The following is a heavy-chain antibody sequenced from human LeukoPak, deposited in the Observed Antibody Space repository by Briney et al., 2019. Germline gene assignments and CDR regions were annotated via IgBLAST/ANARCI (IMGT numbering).Heavy chain of an antibody. CDR3: ARKMVEGSGSSWYWPFDY. J-gene: IGHJ4*02. Sequence: PSGTLFLTCAVSGGSISSSNWWSWVRQPPGKGLEWIGEIYHSGSTNYNPSLKSRVTISVDKSKNQFSLKLSSVTAADTAVYYCARKMVEGSGSSWYWPFDYWGQGTLVTVSS. V-gene: IGHV4-4*02. CDR2: IYHSGST. CDR1: GGSISSSNW. D-gene: IGHD6-13*01.